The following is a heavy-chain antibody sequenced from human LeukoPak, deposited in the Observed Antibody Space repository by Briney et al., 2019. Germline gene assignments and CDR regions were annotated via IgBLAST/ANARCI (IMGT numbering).Heavy chain of an antibody. D-gene: IGHD6-13*01. V-gene: IGHV1-8*01. CDR1: GYTFTSYD. CDR2: MNPNSGNT. CDR3: ARGLLGSSWYEY. J-gene: IGHJ4*02. Sequence: ASVKVSCKASGYTFTSYDINWVRQATGQGLERMGWMNPNSGNTGYAQKFQGRVTMTRNTSISTAYMELSSLRSEDTAVYYCARGLLGSSWYEYWGQGTLVTVSS.